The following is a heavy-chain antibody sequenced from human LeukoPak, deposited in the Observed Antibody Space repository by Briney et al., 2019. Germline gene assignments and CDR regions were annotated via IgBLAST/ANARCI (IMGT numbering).Heavy chain of an antibody. D-gene: IGHD6-19*01. CDR3: ARDLSRDSSGWYLVWPFGY. Sequence: ASVKVSCKASGYRFTSYGITWVRQAPGQGLEWMGWISGYNGNTNYAQKFQGRVTMSTDTSTTTAYMDLRSLRSDDTAVYYCARDLSRDSSGWYLVWPFGYWGQGTLVTVSS. CDR1: GYRFTSYG. J-gene: IGHJ4*02. CDR2: ISGYNGNT. V-gene: IGHV1-18*01.